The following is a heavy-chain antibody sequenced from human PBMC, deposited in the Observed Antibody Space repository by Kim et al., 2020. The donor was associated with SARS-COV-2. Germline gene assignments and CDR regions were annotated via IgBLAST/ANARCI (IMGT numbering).Heavy chain of an antibody. V-gene: IGHV4-34*01. CDR1: GGSLSGYY. J-gene: IGHJ6*01. D-gene: IGHD3-3*01. Sequence: SETLSLTCAVYGGSLSGYYWSWIRQPPGKGQELMGEINHSESTNYNPSPTSRVTITVDTAKNKFSLKLSSGTAADTAAYYYSSIRLQWLLHYYYYVMDV. CDR2: INHSEST. CDR3: SSIRLQWLLHYYYYVMDV.